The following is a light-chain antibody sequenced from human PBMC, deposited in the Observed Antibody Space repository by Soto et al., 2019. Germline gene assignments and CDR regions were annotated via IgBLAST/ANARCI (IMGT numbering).Light chain of an antibody. V-gene: IGKV1-39*01. CDR1: QSISSY. CDR2: AAS. J-gene: IGKJ4*01. Sequence: DIQMTQSPSSLSASVGDRVTITGRASQSISSYLNWNQQKPGKAPKLLIYAASSLQSGVPSRFSGSGSGTDFTLTISSLQPEDFATYYCQQSYSTPRTFGGGTKVEIK. CDR3: QQSYSTPRT.